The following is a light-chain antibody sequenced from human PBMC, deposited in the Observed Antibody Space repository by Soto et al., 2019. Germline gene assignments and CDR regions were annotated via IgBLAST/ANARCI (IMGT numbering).Light chain of an antibody. Sequence: EIVLTQSPGTLSLSPGERATLSCRASQSVSSSYLAWYQRKPGQAPRLLIYGATSWATGIPDRFSGSGSGTDFTLTISRLEPEDFAVYYCQQYGSSPLTFGQRTRLEIK. CDR1: QSVSSSY. J-gene: IGKJ5*01. V-gene: IGKV3-20*01. CDR3: QQYGSSPLT. CDR2: GAT.